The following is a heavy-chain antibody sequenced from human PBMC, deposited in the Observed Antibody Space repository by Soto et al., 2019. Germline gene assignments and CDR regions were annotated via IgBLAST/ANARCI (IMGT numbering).Heavy chain of an antibody. D-gene: IGHD2-15*01. CDR1: GFTFSSYA. CDR2: ISGSGSST. Sequence: QPGGSLRLSCAASGFTFSSYAMNWVRQAPGKGLEWVSIISGSGSSTYYAESVKGRFIISRDNSKNTLYLQLNGLRADDTAVYYCAKDKDCSSSSCYEPVDHWGHGTLVTVSS. V-gene: IGHV3-23*01. CDR3: AKDKDCSSSSCYEPVDH. J-gene: IGHJ5*02.